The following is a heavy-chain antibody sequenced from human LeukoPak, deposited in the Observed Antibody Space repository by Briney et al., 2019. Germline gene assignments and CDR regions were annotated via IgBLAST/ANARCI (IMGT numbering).Heavy chain of an antibody. Sequence: ASVKVSCKASGYTFTDYYMHWVQQAPGKGLEWMGRVDPEDGETIYAEKFQGRVTITADTSTDTAYMELSILRSEDTAVYYCATGLPGGPWGQGTLVTVSS. CDR2: VDPEDGET. CDR3: ATGLPGGP. D-gene: IGHD3-10*01. J-gene: IGHJ5*02. CDR1: GYTFTDYY. V-gene: IGHV1-69-2*01.